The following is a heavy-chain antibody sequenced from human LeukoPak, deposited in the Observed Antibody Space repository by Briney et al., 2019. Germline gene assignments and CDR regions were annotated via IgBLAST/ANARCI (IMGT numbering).Heavy chain of an antibody. CDR2: MNPNSGNT. J-gene: IGHJ6*03. Sequence: RASVKVSCKASGYTFTSYDINWVRQATGQGLEWMGWMNPNSGNTGYAQKFQGRVTITRNTSISTDYMEQRRQRSEDTAVYYCARGPYDFWSGYYDSDYYYYYMDVWGKGTTVTVPS. CDR1: GYTFTSYD. V-gene: IGHV1-8*03. CDR3: ARGPYDFWSGYYDSDYYYYYMDV. D-gene: IGHD3-3*01.